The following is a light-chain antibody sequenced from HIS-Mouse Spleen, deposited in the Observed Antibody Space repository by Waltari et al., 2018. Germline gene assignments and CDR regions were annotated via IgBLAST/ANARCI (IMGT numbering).Light chain of an antibody. V-gene: IGLV2-8*01. CDR1: SSDVGGYTY. CDR2: GVS. Sequence: QSALTQPPSASGSPGQSVTISCTGTSSDVGGYTYVPWYHQHPGKAPKPMIYGVSKRPSGVPDRLSGSKSGNTASLTVSGLQAEDEADYYCSSYAGSNNFRVFGGGTKLTVL. J-gene: IGLJ2*01. CDR3: SSYAGSNNFRV.